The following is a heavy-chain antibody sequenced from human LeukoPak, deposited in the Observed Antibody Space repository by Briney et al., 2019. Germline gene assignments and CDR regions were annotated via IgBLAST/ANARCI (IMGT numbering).Heavy chain of an antibody. CDR1: GYTFTGYY. V-gene: IGHV1-2*06. CDR2: INPNSGGT. J-gene: IGHJ2*01. D-gene: IGHD3-22*01. Sequence: ASVKVSCKASGYTFTGYYMHWVRQAPGQGLEWMGRINPNSGGTNYAQKFQGRVTMTRDTSISTAYMELSSLRSEDTAVYFCARDGRHDSSGYAYWYFDLWGRGTLVTVSS. CDR3: ARDGRHDSSGYAYWYFDL.